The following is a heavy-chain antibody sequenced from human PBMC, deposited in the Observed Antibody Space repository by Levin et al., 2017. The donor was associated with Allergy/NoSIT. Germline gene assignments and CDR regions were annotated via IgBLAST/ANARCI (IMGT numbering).Heavy chain of an antibody. J-gene: IGHJ5*02. CDR3: TTEAPYYDILTGYYTGWFDP. Sequence: PGGSLRLSCAASGFTFSNAWMSWVRQGPGKGLEWVGRIKSKTDGGTTDYAAPVKGRFTISRDDSKNTLYLQMNSLKTEDTAVYYCTTEAPYYDILTGYYTGWFDPWGQGTLVTVSS. V-gene: IGHV3-15*01. D-gene: IGHD3-9*01. CDR1: GFTFSNAW. CDR2: IKSKTDGGTT.